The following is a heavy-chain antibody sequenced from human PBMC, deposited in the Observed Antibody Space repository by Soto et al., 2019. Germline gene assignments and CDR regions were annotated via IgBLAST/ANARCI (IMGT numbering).Heavy chain of an antibody. D-gene: IGHD3-10*01. Sequence: GGSLRLSCAASGFIFSNYALSWVRQAPGKGLEWVSGIGGSGENTYYADSVKGRFTISRDNSRNTLYLQMNSLRAEDTALYYCAKDTYFGSASYWGWFDPWGQGTLVTVPQ. CDR1: GFIFSNYA. J-gene: IGHJ5*02. CDR3: AKDTYFGSASYWGWFDP. V-gene: IGHV3-23*01. CDR2: IGGSGENT.